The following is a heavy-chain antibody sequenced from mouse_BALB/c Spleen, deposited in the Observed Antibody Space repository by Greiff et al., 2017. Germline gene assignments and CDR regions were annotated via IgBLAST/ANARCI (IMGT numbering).Heavy chain of an antibody. D-gene: IGHD2-14*01. CDR3: ARHPRYDVWYLDG. CDR1: GFTFSSYT. Sequence: EVKLMESGGGLVQPGGSLKLSCAASGFTFSSYTMSWVRQTPEKRLEWVAYISNGGGSTYYPDTVKGRFTISRDNAKNTLYLQMSSLKSEDTAMYYCARHPRYDVWYLDGWGAETTVTVST. J-gene: IGHJ1*01. CDR2: ISNGGGST. V-gene: IGHV5-12-2*01.